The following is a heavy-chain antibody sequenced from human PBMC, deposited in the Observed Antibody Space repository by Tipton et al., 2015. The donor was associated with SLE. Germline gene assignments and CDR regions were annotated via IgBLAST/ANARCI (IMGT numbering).Heavy chain of an antibody. CDR1: GGSFSGYY. D-gene: IGHD1-26*01. V-gene: IGHV4-34*01. Sequence: GLVKPSETLSLTCAVYGGSFSGYYWSWIRQPPGKGLEWIGSIYYSGSTYYNPSLKSRVTISVDTSKNQFSLKLSSVTAADTAVYYCARLVWGGSYGGEDYWGQGTLVTVSS. J-gene: IGHJ4*02. CDR2: IYYSGST. CDR3: ARLVWGGSYGGEDY.